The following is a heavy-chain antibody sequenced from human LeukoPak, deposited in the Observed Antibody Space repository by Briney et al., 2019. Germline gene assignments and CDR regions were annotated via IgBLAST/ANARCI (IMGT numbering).Heavy chain of an antibody. CDR1: GFTFSSYA. Sequence: GGSLSLSCAASGFTFSSYAMSWVRQAPGKGLEWVSAISGSGGSTYYADSVKGRFTISRDNSKNTLYLQMNSLRAEDTAVYYCAKALVRGVVILPWDYWGQGTLVTVSS. D-gene: IGHD3-3*01. J-gene: IGHJ4*02. CDR3: AKALVRGVVILPWDY. V-gene: IGHV3-23*01. CDR2: ISGSGGST.